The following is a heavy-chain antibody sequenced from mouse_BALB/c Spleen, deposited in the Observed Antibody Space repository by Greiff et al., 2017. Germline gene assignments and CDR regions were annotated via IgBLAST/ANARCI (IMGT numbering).Heavy chain of an antibody. CDR1: GFAFSSYD. Sequence: EVKVVESGGGLVKPGGSLKLSCAASGFAFSSYDMSWVRQTPEKRLEWVAYISSGGGSTYYPDTVKGRFTISRDNAKNTLYLQMSSLKSEDTAMYYCARHVYGNYDYYAMDYWGQGTSVTVSS. CDR3: ARHVYGNYDYYAMDY. D-gene: IGHD2-1*01. V-gene: IGHV5-12-1*01. CDR2: ISSGGGST. J-gene: IGHJ4*01.